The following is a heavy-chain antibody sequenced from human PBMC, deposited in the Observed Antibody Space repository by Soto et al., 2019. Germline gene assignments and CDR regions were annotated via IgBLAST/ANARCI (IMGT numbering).Heavy chain of an antibody. V-gene: IGHV3-23*01. CDR1: TFTFRTYA. J-gene: IGHJ3*01. CDR3: SRDPNGDYVGAFDD. D-gene: IGHD2-8*01. Sequence: EVQLLESGGGLVQPGASLRLSCAASTFTFRTYAMTWVRQAPGKGLEWVSSISVGGDASYHTDSVNGRFTISRDSSKNTVYLQMNSLRPEDTAIYYCSRDPNGDYVGAFDDWVQGTMVTVSS. CDR2: ISVGGDAS.